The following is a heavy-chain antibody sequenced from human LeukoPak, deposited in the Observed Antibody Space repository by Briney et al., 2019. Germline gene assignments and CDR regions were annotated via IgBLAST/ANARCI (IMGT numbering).Heavy chain of an antibody. CDR3: ARQVATKGEWAFDI. Sequence: SETLSLTCTVSGGSISNFYWSWIRQSPGKGLEWIGSIYLSGHTYYNPSLKSRVTMSVDTSNNQFSLRLSSMTAADTALYYCARQVATKGEWAFDIWGQGTMVTVYS. CDR1: GGSISNFY. V-gene: IGHV4-59*04. D-gene: IGHD5-12*01. CDR2: IYLSGHT. J-gene: IGHJ3*02.